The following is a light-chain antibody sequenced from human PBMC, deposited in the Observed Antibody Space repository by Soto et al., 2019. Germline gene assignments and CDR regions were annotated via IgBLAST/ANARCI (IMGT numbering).Light chain of an antibody. Sequence: QSVVTQPPSASGTPGQRVTVSCSGSSSNIGSNTVNWYRHLPGTAPKLLIHSNNQRPSGVPDRISASKSGSSASLAISGLQSEDEADYYCAAWDDSLNGYVFGTGTKLTVL. V-gene: IGLV1-44*01. CDR3: AAWDDSLNGYV. CDR1: SSNIGSNT. CDR2: SNN. J-gene: IGLJ1*01.